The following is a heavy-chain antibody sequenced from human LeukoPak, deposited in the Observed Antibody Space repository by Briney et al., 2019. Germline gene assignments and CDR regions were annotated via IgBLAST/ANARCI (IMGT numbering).Heavy chain of an antibody. V-gene: IGHV3-30-3*01. Sequence: PGGSLRLSCVASGFTFSSYNMHWVRQAPGKGLEWVAVISYDGSNKYYADSVKGPSTISRDNSKNTLYLQVNSLRPEDTAVYYCGRDTVGYGGAFDIWGQGTMVTVSS. CDR1: GFTFSSYN. CDR3: GRDTVGYGGAFDI. J-gene: IGHJ3*02. D-gene: IGHD5-18*01. CDR2: ISYDGSNK.